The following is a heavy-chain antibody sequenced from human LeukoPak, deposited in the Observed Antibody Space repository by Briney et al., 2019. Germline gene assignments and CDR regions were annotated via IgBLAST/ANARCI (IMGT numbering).Heavy chain of an antibody. CDR2: IRSKSDGGTT. D-gene: IGHD3/OR15-3a*01. CDR3: TTWTSY. CDR1: GFTFSNVW. V-gene: IGHV3-15*01. J-gene: IGHJ4*02. Sequence: GGSLRLSCAASGFTFSNVWMTWVRQAPGKGLEWLGLIRSKSDGGTTQYAEPVKGRFSISRDDSTWTLYLEMDSLKTEDTAVYYCTTWTSYWGQGTLVTVSS.